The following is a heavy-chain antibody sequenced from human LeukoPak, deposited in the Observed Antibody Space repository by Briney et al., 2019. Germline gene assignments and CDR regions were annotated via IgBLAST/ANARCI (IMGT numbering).Heavy chain of an antibody. CDR2: ISSSGSTI. J-gene: IGHJ6*02. CDR1: GFTFSSYE. D-gene: IGHD2-2*01. Sequence: GGSLRLSCAASGFTFSSYEMNWVRQAPGKGLEWVSYISSSGSTIYYADSVKGRFTISRDNAKNSLYLQMNSLRAEDTAVYYCARGPPTCGTSRSKRDYYYYGMDVWGQGTTVTVSS. V-gene: IGHV3-48*03. CDR3: ARGPPTCGTSRSKRDYYYYGMDV.